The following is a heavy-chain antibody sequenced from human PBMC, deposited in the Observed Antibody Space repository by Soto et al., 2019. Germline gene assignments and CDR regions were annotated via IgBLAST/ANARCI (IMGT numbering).Heavy chain of an antibody. CDR3: ARGPGLRFLEWLLGAFDI. D-gene: IGHD3-3*01. Sequence: SETLSLTCTVSGGSISSYYLSWMRQPPGKGLEWIGYIYYSGSTNYNPSLKSRVTISVDTSKNQFSLKLSSVTAADTAVYYCARGPGLRFLEWLLGAFDIWGQGTMVTV. CDR2: IYYSGST. CDR1: GGSISSYY. V-gene: IGHV4-59*01. J-gene: IGHJ3*02.